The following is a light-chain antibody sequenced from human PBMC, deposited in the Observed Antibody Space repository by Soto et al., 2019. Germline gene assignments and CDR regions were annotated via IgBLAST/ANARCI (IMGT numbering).Light chain of an antibody. CDR2: DVS. J-gene: IGLJ1*01. CDR3: SSYTSSSTLV. V-gene: IGLV2-14*01. Sequence: SVLTQPASVSGSPGQSITISCTGTSSDVGGYNYVSWYQQHPGKAPKLMIYDVSNRPSGVSNRFSGSKSSNTASLTISGLQAEDEADYYCSSYTSSSTLVFGNGTKVTVL. CDR1: SSDVGGYNY.